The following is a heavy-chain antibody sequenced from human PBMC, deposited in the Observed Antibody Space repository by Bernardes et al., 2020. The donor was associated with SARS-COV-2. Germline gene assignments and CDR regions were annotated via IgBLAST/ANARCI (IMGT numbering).Heavy chain of an antibody. CDR1: GDSINIPFYY. CDR2: VSYSGDT. J-gene: IGHJ4*02. CDR3: ARQIATFDS. V-gene: IGHV4-39*01. Sequence: SETLSLTCSVSGDSINIPFYYWGWIRQPPGKGLEWIGSVSYSGDTYYNTSLKSRVSISVDTSKNQFSLELTSVTAADTAVYYCARQIATFDSWGQGTLVTVTS.